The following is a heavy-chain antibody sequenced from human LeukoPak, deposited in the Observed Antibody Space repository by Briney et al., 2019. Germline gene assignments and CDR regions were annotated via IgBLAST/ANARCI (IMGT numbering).Heavy chain of an antibody. CDR2: IYHIGST. J-gene: IGHJ4*02. CDR1: GNSISSGYY. V-gene: IGHV4-38-2*01. D-gene: IGHD3-22*01. Sequence: SETLSLTCAVTGNSISSGYYGGWIRQPPGKGLEWIGSIYHIGSTYHNPSLKSRVTISVDTSKNRFSLKLSSVTAADTAVYYCAGQHDSNGYYFYWGQGTMVTVSS. CDR3: AGQHDSNGYYFY.